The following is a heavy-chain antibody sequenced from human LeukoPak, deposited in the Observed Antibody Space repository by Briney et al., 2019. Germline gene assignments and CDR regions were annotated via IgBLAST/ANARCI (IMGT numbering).Heavy chain of an antibody. V-gene: IGHV4-34*01. CDR2: INHSGST. CDR3: ASGPRSQGSEFDY. CDR1: GGSFSGYY. J-gene: IGHJ4*02. D-gene: IGHD1-14*01. Sequence: PSETPSLTCAVYGGSFSGYYWGWIRQPPGKGLEWIGEINHSGSTNYNPSLKSRVTISVDTSKNQFSLKLSSVTAADTAVYYCASGPRSQGSEFDYWGQGTLVTVSS.